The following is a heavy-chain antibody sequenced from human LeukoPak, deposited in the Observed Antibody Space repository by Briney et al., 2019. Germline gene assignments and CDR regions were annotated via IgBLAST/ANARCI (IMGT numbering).Heavy chain of an antibody. Sequence: GGPLRLSCAASGFTFSSYGMHWVRQAPGKGLEWVAVISYDGSNKYYADSVKGRFTISRDNSKNTLYLQMNSLRAEDTAVYYCAKDRRGFVAAAGLDYWGQGTLVTVSS. CDR1: GFTFSSYG. J-gene: IGHJ4*02. D-gene: IGHD6-13*01. V-gene: IGHV3-30*18. CDR3: AKDRRGFVAAAGLDY. CDR2: ISYDGSNK.